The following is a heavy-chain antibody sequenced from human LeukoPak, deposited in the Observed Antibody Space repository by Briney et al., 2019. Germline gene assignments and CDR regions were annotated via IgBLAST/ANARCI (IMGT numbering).Heavy chain of an antibody. Sequence: ERSLRLSCAASGFTFSSYGMHWVRQAPGKGLEWVAVISYEGSNKYYEDSVKGRFTISRDNSKNTLYLQMNSLRAEDTAVYYCAKDRDIVVVPAAMDYWGQGTLVTVAS. V-gene: IGHV3-30*18. CDR3: AKDRDIVVVPAAMDY. D-gene: IGHD2-2*01. J-gene: IGHJ4*02. CDR1: GFTFSSYG. CDR2: ISYEGSNK.